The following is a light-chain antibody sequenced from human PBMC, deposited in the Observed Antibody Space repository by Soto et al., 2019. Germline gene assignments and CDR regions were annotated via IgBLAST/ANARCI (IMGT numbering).Light chain of an antibody. V-gene: IGKV1-39*01. Sequence: DIPLTQSPSSLSASVGDRVTITCRPSHTISRYLNWYQQKPGKAPTLLIYAASILQSGVPSRFSGSGSGADFTLTISGLRPEDFATYFCQQSHSIPHTFGQGTNLDIK. CDR2: AAS. CDR1: HTISRY. J-gene: IGKJ2*01. CDR3: QQSHSIPHT.